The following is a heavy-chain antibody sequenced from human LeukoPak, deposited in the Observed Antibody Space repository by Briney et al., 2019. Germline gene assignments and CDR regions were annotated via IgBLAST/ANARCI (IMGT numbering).Heavy chain of an antibody. Sequence: SGGSLRLSCTASGFTFSSYWMSWVRQAPGKGLEWVANIKEDGSEKYYVDSVKGRFTISRDNAKNSLYLQMNSLRAEDTAVYYCAKDRSRDGYNYYFDYWGQGTLVTVSS. J-gene: IGHJ4*02. D-gene: IGHD5-24*01. CDR3: AKDRSRDGYNYYFDY. CDR2: IKEDGSEK. V-gene: IGHV3-7*03. CDR1: GFTFSSYW.